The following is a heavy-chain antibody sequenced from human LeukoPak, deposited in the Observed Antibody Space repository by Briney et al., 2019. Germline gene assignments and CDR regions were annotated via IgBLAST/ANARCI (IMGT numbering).Heavy chain of an antibody. V-gene: IGHV3-48*02. CDR2: ISSSSSSTI. CDR3: ARDTDASGYYHEPFDI. Sequence: PGGSLRLSCAASGFTLSDYCMNWVRQAPGKGLEWVSYISSSSSSTIYYADSVKGRFTVSRDSAKNSLDLQMNSLRDEDTAVYYCARDTDASGYYHEPFDIWGQGTMVTVSS. CDR1: GFTLSDYC. D-gene: IGHD3-22*01. J-gene: IGHJ3*02.